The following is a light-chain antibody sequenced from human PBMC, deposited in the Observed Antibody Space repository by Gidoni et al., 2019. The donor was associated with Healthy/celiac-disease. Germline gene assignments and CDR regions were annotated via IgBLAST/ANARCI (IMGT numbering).Light chain of an antibody. CDR3: SSYTSSSPYI. CDR2: EVS. V-gene: IGLV2-14*01. Sequence: SALTQPASVSGSPGQSITISCTGTSSDVGGYNYVSWYKQHQGKSPQLMIYEVSNRPSGVYNRFAGSKSGNTSSLTISGLQAEDEADYYSSSYTSSSPYIFGTGTKVTVL. J-gene: IGLJ1*01. CDR1: SSDVGGYNY.